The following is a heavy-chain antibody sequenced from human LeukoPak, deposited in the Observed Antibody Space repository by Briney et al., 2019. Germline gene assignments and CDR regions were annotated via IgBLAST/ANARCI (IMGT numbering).Heavy chain of an antibody. Sequence: GGSLRLSCAASGFTFSSYGMHWVRQAPGKGLEWAAVIWYDGSNKYYADSVKGRFTISRDNSKNTLYLQMNSLRAEDTAVYYCARVPHRGVATIINFDYWGQGTLVTVSS. CDR3: ARVPHRGVATIINFDY. D-gene: IGHD5-12*01. J-gene: IGHJ4*02. CDR2: IWYDGSNK. CDR1: GFTFSSYG. V-gene: IGHV3-33*01.